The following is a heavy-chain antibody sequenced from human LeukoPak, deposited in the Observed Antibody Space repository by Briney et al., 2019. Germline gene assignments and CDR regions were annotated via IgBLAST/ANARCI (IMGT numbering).Heavy chain of an antibody. CDR1: GYTFTDYY. Sequence: ASVKVSCKVSGYTFTDYYMHWVQQAPGKGLEWMGLVDPEDGETIYAEKFQGRVTITADTSTDTAYMERSSLRSEDTAVYYCATRYYCSSTSCPYWGQGTLVTVSS. CDR2: VDPEDGET. V-gene: IGHV1-69-2*01. D-gene: IGHD2-2*01. CDR3: ATRYYCSSTSCPY. J-gene: IGHJ4*02.